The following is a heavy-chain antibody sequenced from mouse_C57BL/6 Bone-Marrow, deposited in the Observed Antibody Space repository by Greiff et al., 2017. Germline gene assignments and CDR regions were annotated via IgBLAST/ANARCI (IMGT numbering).Heavy chain of an antibody. CDR2: IYIGNGYT. V-gene: IGHV1-58*01. J-gene: IGHJ4*01. Sequence: VQLQQSGAELVRPWSSVKMSCKTSGYTFTSYGINWVKQRPGQGLEWIGYIYIGNGYTEYNDKFKGKATLTSDTSSSTAYMQLSSLTSEDSAIYFCARGAFMDYWGQGTSVTVSS. CDR3: ARGAFMDY. CDR1: GYTFTSYG.